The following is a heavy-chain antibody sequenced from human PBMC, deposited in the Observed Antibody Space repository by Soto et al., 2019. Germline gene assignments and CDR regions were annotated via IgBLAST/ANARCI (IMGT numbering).Heavy chain of an antibody. CDR2: IKSKTDGGTT. J-gene: IGHJ6*02. Sequence: GGSLRLSCADSGFTFSNALMSWGGQAPGKGLEWVGRIKSKTDGGTTDYAAPVKGRFTISRDDSKNTLYLQMNSLKTEDTAVYYCTTESGSYYPYYYYYGMDVWGQGTTVTVSS. CDR3: TTESGSYYPYYYYYGMDV. V-gene: IGHV3-15*01. CDR1: GFTFSNAL. D-gene: IGHD1-26*01.